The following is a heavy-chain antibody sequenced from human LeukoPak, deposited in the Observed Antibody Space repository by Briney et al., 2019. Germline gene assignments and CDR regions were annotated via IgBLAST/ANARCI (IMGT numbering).Heavy chain of an antibody. CDR1: GFSFSSHG. V-gene: IGHV3-33*01. Sequence: PGGSLRLSCAASGFSFSSHGIHWVRQAPGKGLEWVAVIWFDGSNKYYADSVRGRFTISKDNSKNTLYLQMNSLGVEDTAVYYCATEGGHHYRQLDYWGQGTLVTVSS. CDR3: ATEGGHHYRQLDY. J-gene: IGHJ4*02. D-gene: IGHD1-1*01. CDR2: IWFDGSNK.